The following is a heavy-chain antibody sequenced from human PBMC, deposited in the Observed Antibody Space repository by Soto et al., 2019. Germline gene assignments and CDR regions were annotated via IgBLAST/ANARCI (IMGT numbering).Heavy chain of an antibody. J-gene: IGHJ4*02. CDR1: GFSLSSYS. D-gene: IGHD6-19*01. Sequence: GGSLRLSCAVSGFSLSSYSLHWVRQAPGKGLEWVSVISYDGNKKLYGDSVKGRFSISRDTSNNTVYLQLNSLRPEDTAVYYCARSIAVAGLDYWGQGTLVTVSS. CDR2: ISYDGNKK. CDR3: ARSIAVAGLDY. V-gene: IGHV3-30-3*01.